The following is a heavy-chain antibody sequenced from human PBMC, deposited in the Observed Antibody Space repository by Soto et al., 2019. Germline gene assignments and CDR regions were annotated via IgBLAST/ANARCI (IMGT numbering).Heavy chain of an antibody. J-gene: IGHJ4*02. CDR1: GFTFSSYG. D-gene: IGHD3-16*01. CDR2: IWHDGGNK. Sequence: GGSLRLSCAASGFTFSSYGMHWVRQAPGKGLGWVAFIWHDGGNKFDAESVRGRFTISRDNAKNTLYLQKTSLSAEDTAMYYCAREGAVKTGFGKNYWGQGTLVTVSS. V-gene: IGHV3-33*01. CDR3: AREGAVKTGFGKNY.